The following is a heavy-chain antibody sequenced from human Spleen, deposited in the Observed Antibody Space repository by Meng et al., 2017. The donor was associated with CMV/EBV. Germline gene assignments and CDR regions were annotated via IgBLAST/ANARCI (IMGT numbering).Heavy chain of an antibody. Sequence: GESLKISCAASRFTFSSYSMNWVRQAPGKGLEWVGRIKSKTDGGTTDYAAPVKGRFTISRDDSKNTLYLQMNSLKTEDTAVYYCTTLLAAGGQGTLVTVSS. J-gene: IGHJ4*02. CDR2: IKSKTDGGTT. V-gene: IGHV3-15*01. D-gene: IGHD6-13*01. CDR3: TTLLAA. CDR1: RFTFSSYS.